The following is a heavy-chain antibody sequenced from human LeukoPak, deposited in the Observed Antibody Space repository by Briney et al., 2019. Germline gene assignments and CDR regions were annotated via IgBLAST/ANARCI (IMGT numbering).Heavy chain of an antibody. CDR2: ISSNGGST. J-gene: IGHJ4*02. CDR1: GFTFSSYA. D-gene: IGHD2-8*02. V-gene: IGHV3-64*01. CDR3: ARVSQITGPFDY. Sequence: GVSLRLSCAASGFTFSSYAMHWVRQAPGKGLEYVSAISSNGGSTYYANSVKGRFTISRDNSKNTLYLQMGSLRAEDMAVYYCARVSQITGPFDYWGQGTLVTVSS.